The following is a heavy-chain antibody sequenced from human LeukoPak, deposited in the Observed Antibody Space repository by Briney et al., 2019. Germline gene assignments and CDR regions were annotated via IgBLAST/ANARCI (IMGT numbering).Heavy chain of an antibody. Sequence: SETLSLTCNVSGGSISSGDYYWSWIRQPPGKGLEWIGYIYYSGNSYYNPSLKSRVTMSVDTSKNQFSLKLSSVTAADTAVYYCARVSSSGYYVDYWGQGTLVTVSS. CDR1: GGSISSGDYY. CDR2: IYYSGNS. J-gene: IGHJ4*02. V-gene: IGHV4-30-4*01. CDR3: ARVSSSGYYVDY. D-gene: IGHD3-22*01.